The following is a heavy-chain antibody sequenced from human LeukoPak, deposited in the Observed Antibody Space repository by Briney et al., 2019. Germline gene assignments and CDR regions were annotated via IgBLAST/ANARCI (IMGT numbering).Heavy chain of an antibody. D-gene: IGHD4-17*01. V-gene: IGHV3-33*06. J-gene: IGHJ4*02. CDR2: IWYDGSNK. Sequence: GGSLRLSCAASGFTFSSYGMHWVRQAPGKGLEWVAVIWYDGSNKYYAGSVKGRFTISRDNSKNTLYLQMNSLRAEDTAVYYCAKDVATTVTSLGYWGQGTLVTVSS. CDR1: GFTFSSYG. CDR3: AKDVATTVTSLGY.